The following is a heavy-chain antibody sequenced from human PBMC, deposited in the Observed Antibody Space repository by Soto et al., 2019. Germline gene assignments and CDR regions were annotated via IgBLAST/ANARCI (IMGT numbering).Heavy chain of an antibody. D-gene: IGHD6-19*01. CDR1: GGAISSSGYY. J-gene: IGHJ6*02. CDR2: IYYSGST. CDR3: ARTGPRQPSSGWYWSGVDDYYCGMDX. V-gene: IGHV4-39*01. Sequence: SETLSLTCTVSGGAISSSGYYWGWIRQPPGKGLEWIGRIYYSGSTYYKTSLKSRVTISVDTSKDQFSLKLSSVTAADTAVYYCARTGPRQPSSGWYWSGVDDYYCGMDXWGQGTTVTVS.